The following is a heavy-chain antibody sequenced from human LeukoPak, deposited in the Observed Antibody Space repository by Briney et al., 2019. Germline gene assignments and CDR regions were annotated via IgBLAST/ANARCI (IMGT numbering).Heavy chain of an antibody. J-gene: IGHJ4*02. CDR2: IYYSGST. CDR1: GGSISSYY. D-gene: IGHD3-3*01. Sequence: KPSETLSPTCKVSGGSISSYYWNWIRQPPGKGLEWIGRIYYSGSTDYNPSLKSRVTISIDTSKNQFSLKLSSVTAADTAVYYCASSPDFWSGYFWYWGQGTLVTVSS. V-gene: IGHV4-59*01. CDR3: ASSPDFWSGYFWY.